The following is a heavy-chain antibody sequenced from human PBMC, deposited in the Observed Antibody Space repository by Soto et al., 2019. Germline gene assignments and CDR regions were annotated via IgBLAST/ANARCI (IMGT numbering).Heavy chain of an antibody. CDR3: AKESRYDILTGYTDY. CDR2: ISGSGGST. J-gene: IGHJ4*02. V-gene: IGHV3-23*01. Sequence: GGSLRLSCAASGFTFSSYAMSWVRQAPGKGLEWVSAISGSGGSTYYADSVKGRFTISRDNSKNTLYLQMKSLRAEDTAVYYCAKESRYDILTGYTDYWGQGTLVTVSS. CDR1: GFTFSSYA. D-gene: IGHD3-9*01.